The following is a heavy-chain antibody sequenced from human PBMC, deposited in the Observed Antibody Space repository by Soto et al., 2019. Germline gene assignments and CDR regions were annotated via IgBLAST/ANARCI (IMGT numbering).Heavy chain of an antibody. Sequence: EVQLLESGGGLVQPGESLRLSCAASGFTFSSYAMTWVRQAPGKGLEWVSSISGSGDYTYFADSVKGRFTISRDNSKDTLYIQMSSLRVEETAIYYCAKDSRSHPHGWCGTWGQGTMVNVSS. CDR1: GFTFSSYA. D-gene: IGHD2-15*01. J-gene: IGHJ5*02. V-gene: IGHV3-23*01. CDR2: ISGSGDYT. CDR3: AKDSRSHPHGWCGT.